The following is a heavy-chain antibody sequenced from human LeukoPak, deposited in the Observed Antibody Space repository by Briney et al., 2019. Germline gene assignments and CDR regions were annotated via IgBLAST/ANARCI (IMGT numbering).Heavy chain of an antibody. CDR2: IKQDGSEK. D-gene: IGHD1-14*01. Sequence: GGSLRLSCAASGFTVNNNYMSWVRQAPGKGLEWVANIKQDGSEKYYVDSVKGRFTISRDNAKNSLYLQMNSLRAEDTAVYYCARAETLSYGMDVWGQGTTVTVSS. V-gene: IGHV3-7*01. J-gene: IGHJ6*02. CDR1: GFTVNNNY. CDR3: ARAETLSYGMDV.